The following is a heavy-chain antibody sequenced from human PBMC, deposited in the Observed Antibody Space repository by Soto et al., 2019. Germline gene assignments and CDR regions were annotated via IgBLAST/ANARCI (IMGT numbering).Heavy chain of an antibody. CDR3: AKDLVAATMVRGVIIMFDY. Sequence: GGSLRLSCAASGFTFSSYAMSWVRQAPGKGLEWVSAISGSGGSTYYADSVKGRFTISRDNSKNTLYLQMNSLRAEDTAVYYCAKDLVAATMVRGVIIMFDYWGQGTLVTVSS. D-gene: IGHD3-10*01. V-gene: IGHV3-23*01. J-gene: IGHJ4*02. CDR2: ISGSGGST. CDR1: GFTFSSYA.